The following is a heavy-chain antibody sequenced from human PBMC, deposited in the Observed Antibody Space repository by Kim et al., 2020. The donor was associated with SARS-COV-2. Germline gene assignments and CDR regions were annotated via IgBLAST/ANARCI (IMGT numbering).Heavy chain of an antibody. CDR3: ARDDLEALGDDYGDYGWGGTGDY. J-gene: IGHJ4*02. CDR1: GFTFSSYA. D-gene: IGHD4-17*01. CDR2: ISYDGSNK. Sequence: GGSLRLSCAASGFTFSSYAMHWVRQAPGKGLEWVAVISYDGSNKYYADSVKGRFTISRDNSKNTLYLQMNSLRAEDTAVYYCARDDLEALGDDYGDYGWGGTGDYGGQGTLVTVSS. V-gene: IGHV3-30-3*01.